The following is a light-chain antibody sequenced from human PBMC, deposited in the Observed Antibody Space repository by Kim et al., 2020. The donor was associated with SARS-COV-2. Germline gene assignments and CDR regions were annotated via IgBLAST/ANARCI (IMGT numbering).Light chain of an antibody. J-gene: IGLJ1*01. CDR2: DVN. CDR3: CSYTGSDTYV. V-gene: IGLV2-14*01. Sequence: QSALTQPASVSGSLGQSITISCTGTTSDVGGYNSVSWYQQHPGTTPKLIIYDVNQRPSGISNRLSGYKSGNTASLTISGLQSEDEADYHCCSYTGSDTYVFGTGTKVTVL. CDR1: TSDVGGYNS.